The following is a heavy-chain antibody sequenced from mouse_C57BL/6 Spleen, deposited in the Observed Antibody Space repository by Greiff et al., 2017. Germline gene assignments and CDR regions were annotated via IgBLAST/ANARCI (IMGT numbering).Heavy chain of an antibody. CDR3: ARRDPLYAMDY. CDR1: GYAFSSSW. CDR2: IYPGDGDT. V-gene: IGHV1-82*01. Sequence: QVQLQQSGPELVKPGASVKISCKASGYAFSSSWMNWVKQRPGKGLEWIGRIYPGDGDTNYNGKFKGKATLTADKSSSTAYMQLSSLTSEDSAVXFCARRDPLYAMDYWGQGTSVTVSS. J-gene: IGHJ4*01.